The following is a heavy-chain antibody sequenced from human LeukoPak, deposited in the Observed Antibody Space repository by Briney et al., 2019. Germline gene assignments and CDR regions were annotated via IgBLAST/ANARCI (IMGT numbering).Heavy chain of an antibody. CDR1: GGTFSNYA. D-gene: IGHD3-16*01. V-gene: IGHV1-2*06. CDR2: INPNSGGT. J-gene: IGHJ4*02. Sequence: ASVKVSCKASGGTFSNYAINWVRQAPGQGLEWMGRINPNSGGTNYAQKFQGRVTMTRDTSISTAYMELSRLRSDDTAVYYCARKLGMMGGSFDYWGQGTLVTVSS. CDR3: ARKLGMMGGSFDY.